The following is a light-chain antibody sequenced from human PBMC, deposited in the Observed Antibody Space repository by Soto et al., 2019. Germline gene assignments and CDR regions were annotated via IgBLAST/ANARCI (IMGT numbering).Light chain of an antibody. Sequence: IHLTPSPSSLSASVGDRVTITCRASQGLSSNLAWHQQKPGEAPKLLIYAVSILQRGVPSRFSGGGSGTDFTLTISSLQPEDFATYYCQQLNSYPITFGQGTRLEI. CDR2: AVS. J-gene: IGKJ5*01. CDR1: QGLSSN. CDR3: QQLNSYPIT. V-gene: IGKV1-9*01.